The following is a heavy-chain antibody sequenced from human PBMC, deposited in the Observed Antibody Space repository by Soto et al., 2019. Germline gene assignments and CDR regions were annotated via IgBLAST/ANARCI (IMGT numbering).Heavy chain of an antibody. Sequence: SQTLSLPWAVAGGSIISSNWWSRIRQHPGKGLEWIGEIYHSGSTNYNPSLKSRVTISVDKSENQFSLKLSSVTAADTAVYYCARDVFGQGELLNYNWFDPWGQGTLVTVSS. D-gene: IGHD3-10*01. V-gene: IGHV4-4*02. CDR1: GGSIISSNW. CDR3: ARDVFGQGELLNYNWFDP. J-gene: IGHJ5*02. CDR2: IYHSGST.